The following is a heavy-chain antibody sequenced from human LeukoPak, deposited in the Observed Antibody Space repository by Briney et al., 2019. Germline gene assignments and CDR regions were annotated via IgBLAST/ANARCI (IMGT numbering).Heavy chain of an antibody. Sequence: SETLSLTCSVSGGSIKDYRWSWIRQPPGKGLEYIGFVYYSGSTNYNPSLKSRVTISVDTSKNQFSLKLSSVTAADTAVYYCARVANKDIVVVPAARFDPWGQGTLVTVSS. V-gene: IGHV4-59*01. CDR3: ARVANKDIVVVPAARFDP. CDR1: GGSIKDYR. CDR2: VYYSGST. J-gene: IGHJ5*02. D-gene: IGHD2-2*01.